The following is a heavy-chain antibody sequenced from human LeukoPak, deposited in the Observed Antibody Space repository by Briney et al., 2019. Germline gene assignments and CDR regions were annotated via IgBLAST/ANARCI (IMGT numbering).Heavy chain of an antibody. Sequence: SETLSLTCTVSGGSISSSSYYWGWIRQPPGKGLEWIGSIYYSGSTYYNPSLKSRVTISVDTSKNQFSLKLSSVTAADTAVYYCARLAHLWSGYYLPHSYYMDVWGKGTTITVSS. V-gene: IGHV4-39*01. D-gene: IGHD3-3*01. CDR3: ARLAHLWSGYYLPHSYYMDV. CDR1: GGSISSSSYY. CDR2: IYYSGST. J-gene: IGHJ6*03.